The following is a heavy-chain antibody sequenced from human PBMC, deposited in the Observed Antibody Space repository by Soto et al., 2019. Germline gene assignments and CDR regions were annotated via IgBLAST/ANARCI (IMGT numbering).Heavy chain of an antibody. CDR1: GFSLSISGVG. V-gene: IGHV2-5*02. CDR3: PHINIRDFWSQYYYYGMDV. D-gene: IGHD3-3*01. Sequence: SGPTLVNPTQTLTLTCTFSGFSLSISGVGVGWIRQPPGKALEWLALIYWDDDKRYSPSLKSRLTITKDTSKNQVVLTMTNMDPVDTATYYCPHINIRDFWSQYYYYGMDVWGQGTTVTVSS. J-gene: IGHJ6*02. CDR2: IYWDDDK.